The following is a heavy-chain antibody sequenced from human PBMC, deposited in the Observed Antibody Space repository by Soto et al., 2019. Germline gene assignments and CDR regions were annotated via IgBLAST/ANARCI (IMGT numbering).Heavy chain of an antibody. V-gene: IGHV1-18*01. J-gene: IGHJ4*02. Sequence: QVQLVQSGAEVKRPGASVKISCKASGFSPTTSAFSWVRRAPGKGLERMGLISADTGEPRYAQKFQGRVAMTTDTSTRTDYMELRVRTSDDAAVYYCGVRAGLDFWGQGTRVNVSS. CDR1: GFSPTTSA. D-gene: IGHD1-1*01. CDR3: GVRAGLDF. CDR2: ISADTGEP.